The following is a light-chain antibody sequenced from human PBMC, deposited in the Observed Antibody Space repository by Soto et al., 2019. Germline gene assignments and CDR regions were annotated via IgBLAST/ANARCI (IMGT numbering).Light chain of an antibody. CDR2: TDD. CDR1: TSNLGSNT. V-gene: IGLV1-44*01. CDR3: AAWDDSLSGVV. J-gene: IGLJ2*01. Sequence: QSVLTQPRSASGTPGQRVTISCSGSTSNLGSNTVNWYQQLPQTAPKLLIYTDDKRYSGLPDRFSGSKSGTAASLAISGLRSEDEADYYCAAWDDSLSGVVFGGGTKLTVL.